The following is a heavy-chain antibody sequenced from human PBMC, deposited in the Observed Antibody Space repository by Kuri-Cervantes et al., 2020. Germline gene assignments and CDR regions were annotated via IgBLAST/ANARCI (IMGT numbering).Heavy chain of an antibody. CDR1: GYTFTSYD. J-gene: IGHJ4*02. CDR3: ARASEWWIQWGDY. CDR2: MNPNSGNT. Sequence: ASVKVSCMASGYTFTSYDINWVRQATGQGLEWMGWMNPNSGNTGYAQKFQGRVTMTRNTSISTAYMELSSLRSEDTAVYYCARASEWWIQWGDYWGQGTLVTVSS. V-gene: IGHV1-8*02. D-gene: IGHD5-12*01.